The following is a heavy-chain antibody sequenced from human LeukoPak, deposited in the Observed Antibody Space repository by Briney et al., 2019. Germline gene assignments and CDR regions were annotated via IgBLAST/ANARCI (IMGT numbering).Heavy chain of an antibody. J-gene: IGHJ4*02. CDR3: TRRREGGGYRDY. CDR1: GGSISSSGYY. V-gene: IGHV4-39*02. D-gene: IGHD5-24*01. Sequence: SETLSLTCTVSGGSISSSGYYWGWIRQPPGKGLEWIGNVYYSGSSYYSPSLKSRVTISVDTSNNHFSLKLSSVTAADTTVYYCTRRREGGGYRDYWGQGTLVTVSS. CDR2: VYYSGSS.